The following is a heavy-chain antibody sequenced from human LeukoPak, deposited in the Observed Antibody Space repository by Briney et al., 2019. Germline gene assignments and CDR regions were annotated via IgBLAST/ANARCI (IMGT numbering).Heavy chain of an antibody. V-gene: IGHV3-23*01. Sequence: GGSLRLSCAASGFTFSSYAMSWVRQAPGKGLEWVSAISGSGGSTYYADSVKGRLTISRDNSKNTLHLQMNSLRAEDTAVYYCAKDSIAVAAYYFDYWGQGTLVTVSS. D-gene: IGHD6-19*01. CDR3: AKDSIAVAAYYFDY. CDR1: GFTFSSYA. CDR2: ISGSGGST. J-gene: IGHJ4*02.